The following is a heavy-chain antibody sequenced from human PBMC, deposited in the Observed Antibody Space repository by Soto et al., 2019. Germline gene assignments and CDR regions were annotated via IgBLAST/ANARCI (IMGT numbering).Heavy chain of an antibody. Sequence: PSETLSLTCAVSGGSISSGGYSWSWIRQPPGKGLEWIGYIYHSGSTYYNPSLKSRVTISVDRSKNQFSLKLSSVTAADTAVYYCAIGYPRIENAFDIWGQGTMVTVSS. CDR3: AIGYPRIENAFDI. CDR2: IYHSGST. D-gene: IGHD2-15*01. J-gene: IGHJ3*02. CDR1: GGSISSGGYS. V-gene: IGHV4-30-2*01.